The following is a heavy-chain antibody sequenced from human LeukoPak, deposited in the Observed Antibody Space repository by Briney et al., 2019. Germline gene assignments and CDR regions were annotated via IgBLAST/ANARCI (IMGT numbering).Heavy chain of an antibody. V-gene: IGHV4-31*03. J-gene: IGHJ4*02. CDR2: IYYSGST. CDR3: ARDLTGQYYFDY. CDR1: GGSISSGGYY. Sequence: SQTLSLTCTVSGGSISSGGYYWSWIRQHPGKGLEWIGYIYYSGSTYYNPSLKSRVTISVDTSKNQFSLKLSSVTAADTAVYYCARDLTGQYYFDYWGQGTLVTVSS. D-gene: IGHD1-14*01.